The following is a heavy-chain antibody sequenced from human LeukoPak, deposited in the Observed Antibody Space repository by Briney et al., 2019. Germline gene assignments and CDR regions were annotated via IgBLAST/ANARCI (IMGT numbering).Heavy chain of an antibody. V-gene: IGHV4-4*07. CDR2: TYTSGST. J-gene: IGHJ4*02. D-gene: IGHD3-10*01. Sequence: SVTLSFTCTGSGFTISSYYWIWIRQPAGKGLEGSGRTYTSGSTNYAHYLKSRVTMSVDTSKNPSSLKLSSVTAADTAVYYCARDLIVLVAMTGSGSYSTDYWGQGTLVTVSS. CDR1: GFTISSYY. CDR3: ARDLIVLVAMTGSGSYSTDY.